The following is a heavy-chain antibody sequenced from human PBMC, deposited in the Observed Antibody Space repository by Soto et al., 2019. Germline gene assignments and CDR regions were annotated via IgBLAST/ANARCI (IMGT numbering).Heavy chain of an antibody. CDR3: ASGYSGYDLGEGYYYYGMAV. D-gene: IGHD5-12*01. CDR1: GYTFTGYA. V-gene: IGHV1-3*01. J-gene: IGHJ6*02. CDR2: INAGNGNT. Sequence: ASVKVSCKASGYTFTGYAMHWVRQAPGQRLEWMGWINAGNGNTKYSQKFQGRVTITTDTSTSTAYMELRSLRSDDTAVYYCASGYSGYDLGEGYYYYGMAVWGQGTTVTVSS.